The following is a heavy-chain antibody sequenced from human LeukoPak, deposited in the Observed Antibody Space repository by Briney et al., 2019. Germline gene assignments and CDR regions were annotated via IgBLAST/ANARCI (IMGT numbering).Heavy chain of an antibody. Sequence: SETLSLTCTVSGGSISSYYWSWIRQPPGKGLEWIGEINHSGSTNYNPSLKSRVTISVDTSKNQFSLKLSSVTAADTAVYYCARRGYSYLSDYWGQGTLVTVSS. J-gene: IGHJ4*02. CDR2: INHSGST. CDR3: ARRGYSYLSDY. CDR1: GGSISSYY. D-gene: IGHD5-18*01. V-gene: IGHV4-34*01.